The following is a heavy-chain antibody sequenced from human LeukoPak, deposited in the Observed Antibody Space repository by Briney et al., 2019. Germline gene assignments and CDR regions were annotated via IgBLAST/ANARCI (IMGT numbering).Heavy chain of an antibody. CDR3: ASGSGWVFNN. D-gene: IGHD6-19*01. Sequence: GGSLRLSCAASGFPFSSHWLSWFRQSPGKGLEWVANINQDGSEKYYMDSMKGRFTISRDNAKNSQHLQMNSLRAEDTAVYYCASGSGWVFNNWGQGTLVTVSS. CDR1: GFPFSSHW. CDR2: INQDGSEK. J-gene: IGHJ4*02. V-gene: IGHV3-7*01.